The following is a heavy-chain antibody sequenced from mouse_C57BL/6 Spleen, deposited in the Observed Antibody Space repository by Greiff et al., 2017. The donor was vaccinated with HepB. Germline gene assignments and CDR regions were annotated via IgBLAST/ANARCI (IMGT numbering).Heavy chain of an antibody. D-gene: IGHD1-1*01. Sequence: VQLQQPGAELVKPGASVKLSCKASGYTFTSYWMQWVNQRPGQGLEWIGAIDPSDSYTNYNQKFKGKDTLTVDTSSSTAYMQLSSLTSEDSAVYYCARRITTVVATSDYWGQGTTLTVSS. J-gene: IGHJ2*01. CDR3: ARRITTVVATSDY. V-gene: IGHV1-50*01. CDR2: IDPSDSYT. CDR1: GYTFTSYW.